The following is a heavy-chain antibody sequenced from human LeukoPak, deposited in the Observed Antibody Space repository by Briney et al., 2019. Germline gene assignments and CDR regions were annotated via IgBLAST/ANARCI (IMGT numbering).Heavy chain of an antibody. CDR1: GGTFSSYA. CDR3: ARDGRGIVVVPAAKNSTGYYYYGMDV. D-gene: IGHD2-2*01. J-gene: IGHJ6*02. V-gene: IGHV1-69*04. Sequence: SVKVSCKASGGTFSSYAISWVRQAPGQGLEWMGRIIPILGIANYAQKFQGRVTITADKSTSTAYMELSSLRSEDTAVYYCARDGRGIVVVPAAKNSTGYYYYGMDVWGQGTTVTVSS. CDR2: IIPILGIA.